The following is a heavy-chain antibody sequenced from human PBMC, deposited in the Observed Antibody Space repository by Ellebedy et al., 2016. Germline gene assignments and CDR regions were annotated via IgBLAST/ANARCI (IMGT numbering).Heavy chain of an antibody. CDR2: ISYDGSNK. D-gene: IGHD1/OR15-1a*01. V-gene: IGHV3-30*03. CDR3: AWGYVTTYGMDV. CDR1: GFTFSSYG. Sequence: GESLKISXAASGFTFSSYGMHWVRQAPGKGLEWVAVISYDGSNKYYADSVKGRFTISRDNSKNTLYLQMNSLRAEDTAVYYCAWGYVTTYGMDVWGQGTTVTVSS. J-gene: IGHJ6*02.